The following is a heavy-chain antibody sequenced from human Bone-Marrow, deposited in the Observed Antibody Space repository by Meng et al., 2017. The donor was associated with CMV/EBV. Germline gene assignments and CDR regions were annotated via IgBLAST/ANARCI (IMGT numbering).Heavy chain of an antibody. D-gene: IGHD2-2*02. J-gene: IGHJ4*02. CDR1: GFTFSRFA. V-gene: IGHV3-23*01. Sequence: SGFTFSRFAMSWVRQAPGKGLEWVSAISGSGGSTYYADSVKGRFTISRDNSKNTLYLQMNSLRAEDTAVYYCAKDSRVVPAAIADYWGQGTLVTVSS. CDR3: AKDSRVVPAAIADY. CDR2: ISGSGGST.